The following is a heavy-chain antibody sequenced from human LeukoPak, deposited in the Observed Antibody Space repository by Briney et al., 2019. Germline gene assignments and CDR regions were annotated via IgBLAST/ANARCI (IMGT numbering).Heavy chain of an antibody. CDR3: AIQPWGSGNNWYFDL. CDR1: GYTFTAYY. CDR2: NSPNSGGT. D-gene: IGHD7-27*01. J-gene: IGHJ2*01. V-gene: IGHV1-2*02. Sequence: EASVKVSCKASGYTFTAYYIHWVRQAPGQGLEWMGWNSPNSGGTDYAQKFLGRVTMTRDTSISTAYMELSSLTSDDTAVYYCAIQPWGSGNNWYFDLWGRGTLVTVSS.